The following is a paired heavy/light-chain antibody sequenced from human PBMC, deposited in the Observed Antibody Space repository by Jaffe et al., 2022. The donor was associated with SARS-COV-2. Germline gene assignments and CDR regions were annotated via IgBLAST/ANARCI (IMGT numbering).Light chain of an antibody. V-gene: IGKV2-30*01. J-gene: IGKJ1*01. CDR1: QSLVYSDGNTY. CDR3: MQGTHWPWT. CDR2: KVS. Sequence: DVVMTQSPLSLPVTLGQPASISCRSSQSLVYSDGNTYLNWFQQRPGQSPRRLIYKVSNRDSGVPDRFSGSGSGTDFTLKISRVEAEDVGVYYCMQGTHWPWTFGQGTKVEIK.
Heavy chain of an antibody. CDR3: ARVGRTPPDY. CDR2: VKQDGSEK. V-gene: IGHV3-7*01. CDR1: GFTFSTHW. Sequence: EVQLVESGGGLVQPGGSLRLSCAASGFTFSTHWMSWVRQAPGKGLEFVASVKQDGSEKSYVDSVRGRSTISRDNAKSSLFLQMNSLRAEDTAVYYCARVGRTPPDYWGQGTLVTVSS. J-gene: IGHJ4*02.